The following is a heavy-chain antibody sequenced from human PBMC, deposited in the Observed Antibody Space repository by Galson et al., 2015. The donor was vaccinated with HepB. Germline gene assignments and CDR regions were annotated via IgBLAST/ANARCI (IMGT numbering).Heavy chain of an antibody. V-gene: IGHV1-18*01. J-gene: IGHJ4*02. D-gene: IGHD5-24*01. CDR3: TRGGMASIGGPTFDY. CDR1: GYTFTRYT. CDR2: SSGYNGDT. Sequence: SVKVSCKASGYTFTRYTINWVRQAPGQGPGWMGWSSGYNGDTHYAPNFRGRVTMTTDTSTGTAYMELTSLSSDDTAVYYCTRGGMASIGGPTFDYWGQGTLVTVSS.